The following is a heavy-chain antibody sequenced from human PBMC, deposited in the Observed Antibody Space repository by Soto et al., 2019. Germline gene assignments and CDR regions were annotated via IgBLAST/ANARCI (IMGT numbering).Heavy chain of an antibody. Sequence: QGHLLQSGDEVKTPGASVRVSCRASGYPFTSYGISWVRQAPGQGLEWVAWISAYNGNRDTAQKFQGRVTMTLDTSTDTAHMERGDLTAADTGVYYCDRGRIVASIHDAFEIWGQGTKVTVSS. CDR3: DRGRIVASIHDAFEI. CDR1: GYPFTSYG. V-gene: IGHV1-18*01. D-gene: IGHD5-12*01. J-gene: IGHJ3*02. CDR2: ISAYNGNR.